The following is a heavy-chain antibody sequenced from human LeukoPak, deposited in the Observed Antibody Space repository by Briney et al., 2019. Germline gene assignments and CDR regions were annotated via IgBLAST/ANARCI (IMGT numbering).Heavy chain of an antibody. D-gene: IGHD2/OR15-2a*01. J-gene: IGHJ4*02. CDR2: IIPIFGTA. Sequence: SVKASCKASGGTFSSYAISWVRQAPGQGLEWMGGIIPIFGTANYAQKFQGRVTITADESTSTAYMELSSLRSEDTAVYYCARLTLILLSGYWGQGTLVTVSS. CDR3: ARLTLILLSGY. V-gene: IGHV1-69*13. CDR1: GGTFSSYA.